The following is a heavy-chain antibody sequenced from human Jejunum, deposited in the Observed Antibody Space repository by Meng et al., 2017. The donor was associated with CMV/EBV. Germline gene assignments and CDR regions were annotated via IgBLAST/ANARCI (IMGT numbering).Heavy chain of an antibody. D-gene: IGHD5-24*01. V-gene: IGHV1-69*10. CDR3: AREGPGGMATTPYFDY. CDR2: IIPILGIA. Sequence: QVLLGQSGAEVKKPGSSVKVSYTASGGTFSNYAISWVRQAPGQGLEWMGGIIPILGIANYAQKFQGRVTITADKSTSTAYMELSSLRSEDTAVYYCAREGPGGMATTPYFDYWGQGTLVTVSS. CDR1: GGTFSNYA. J-gene: IGHJ4*02.